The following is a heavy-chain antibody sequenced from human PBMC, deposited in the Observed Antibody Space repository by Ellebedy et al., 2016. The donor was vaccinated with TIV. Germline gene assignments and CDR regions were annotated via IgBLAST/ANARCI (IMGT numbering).Heavy chain of an antibody. CDR3: ARDQRGVPFDY. CDR2: ISSSSSYI. V-gene: IGHV3-21*01. J-gene: IGHJ4*02. Sequence: GESLKISCAASGFTFSSYSMNWVRQAPGKGLEWVSSISSSSSYIYYADSVKGRFTIARDNAKNTLYLQMNSLRAEDTAVYYCARDQRGVPFDYWGQGTLVTVSS. CDR1: GFTFSSYS. D-gene: IGHD2-8*01.